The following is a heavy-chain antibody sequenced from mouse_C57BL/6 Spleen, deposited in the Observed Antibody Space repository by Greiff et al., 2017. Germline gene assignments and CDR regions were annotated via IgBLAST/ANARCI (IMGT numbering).Heavy chain of an antibody. J-gene: IGHJ4*01. V-gene: IGHV1-61*01. CDR2: IYPSDSET. CDR1: GYTFTSYW. D-gene: IGHD2-3*01. CDR3: ARAYDGYLGAMDY. Sequence: QVQLQQPGAELVRPGSSVKLSCKASGYTFTSYWMDWVKQRPGQGLEWIGNIYPSDSETHYNQKFKDKATLTVDKSSSTAYMQLSSLTSEDSAVXYYARAYDGYLGAMDYWGQGTSVTVSS.